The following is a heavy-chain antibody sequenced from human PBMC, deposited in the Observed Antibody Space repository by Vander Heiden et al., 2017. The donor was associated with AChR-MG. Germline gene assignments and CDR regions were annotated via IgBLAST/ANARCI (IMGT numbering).Heavy chain of an antibody. V-gene: IGHV3-33*08. CDR3: ARASSSSWIAYWYFDL. Sequence: QVQPVESGGGVVQPGRSLRPSWAASGFTLRSYGFHWVRQAPGKGLEWVAVIWYDGSNKYYADSVTGRFTISRDNAKNTLYLQMNSLRVEDTAVYYCARASSSSWIAYWYFDLWGRGALVTVSS. D-gene: IGHD6-13*01. CDR2: IWYDGSNK. CDR1: GFTLRSYG. J-gene: IGHJ2*01.